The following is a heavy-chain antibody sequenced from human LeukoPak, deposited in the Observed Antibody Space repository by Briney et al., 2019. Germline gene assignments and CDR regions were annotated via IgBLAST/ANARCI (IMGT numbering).Heavy chain of an antibody. Sequence: GGSLRLSGAASGFTFRDYAMSWVRQAPGKGLEWVSVISGSGGSTHYADSVQGRFTISRDSSKITLYLQMNSLRAEDSALYYCARRLQYSSGWYYFDYWGQGTLVTVSS. V-gene: IGHV3-23*01. CDR2: ISGSGGST. J-gene: IGHJ4*02. CDR3: ARRLQYSSGWYYFDY. D-gene: IGHD6-19*01. CDR1: GFTFRDYA.